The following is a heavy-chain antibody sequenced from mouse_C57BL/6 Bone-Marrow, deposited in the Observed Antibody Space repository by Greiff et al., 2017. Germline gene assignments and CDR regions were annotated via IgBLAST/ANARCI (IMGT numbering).Heavy chain of an antibody. D-gene: IGHD1-1*01. CDR2: IDPSDSYT. J-gene: IGHJ2*01. CDR1: GYTFTSYW. Sequence: QQSCKASGYTFTSYWMQWVKQRPGQGLEWIGEIDPSDSYTNYNQKFKGKATLTVDTSSSTAYMQLSSLTSEDSAVYYCARCPPHYYGSSYFDYWGQGTTLTVSS. CDR3: ARCPPHYYGSSYFDY. V-gene: IGHV1-50*01.